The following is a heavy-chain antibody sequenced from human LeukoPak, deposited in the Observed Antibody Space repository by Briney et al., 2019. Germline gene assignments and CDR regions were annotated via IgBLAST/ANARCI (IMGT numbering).Heavy chain of an antibody. D-gene: IGHD6-19*01. V-gene: IGHV1-2*02. Sequence: GASVKVSCKASGYTFTGYYMHWVRQAPGQGLEWMGWINPNSGGTNYAQKFQGRVTMTRDTSISTAYMELSRLRSDDTAVYYCARDRSIAVEGGWFDPWGQGTLVTVSS. CDR2: INPNSGGT. CDR3: ARDRSIAVEGGWFDP. CDR1: GYTFTGYY. J-gene: IGHJ5*02.